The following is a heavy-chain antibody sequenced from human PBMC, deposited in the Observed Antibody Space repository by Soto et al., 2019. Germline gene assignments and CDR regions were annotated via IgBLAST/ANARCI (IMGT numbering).Heavy chain of an antibody. CDR1: GGSISSSSYY. V-gene: IGHV4-39*01. J-gene: IGHJ3*02. CDR3: ARLPGAITAFDI. D-gene: IGHD1-26*01. CDR2: IYYSGST. Sequence: PSETLSLTCTVSGGSISSSSYYWGWIRQPPGKGLEWIGSIYYSGSTYYNPSLKSRVTISVDTSKNQFSLKLSSVTAADTAVYYCARLPGAITAFDIWGQGTMVTVSS.